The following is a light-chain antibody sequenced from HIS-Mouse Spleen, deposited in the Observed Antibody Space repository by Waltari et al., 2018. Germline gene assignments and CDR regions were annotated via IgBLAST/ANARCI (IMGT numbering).Light chain of an antibody. V-gene: IGLV2-23*01. Sequence: QSALTQPASVSGSPGQSIPISCSGTSSVVGSHNLVSWYQQHPGKAPKLMIYEGSKRPSGVSNRFSGSKSGNTASLTISGLQAEDEADYYCCSYAGSSTWVFGGGTKLTVL. J-gene: IGLJ3*02. CDR1: SSVVGSHNL. CDR3: CSYAGSSTWV. CDR2: EGS.